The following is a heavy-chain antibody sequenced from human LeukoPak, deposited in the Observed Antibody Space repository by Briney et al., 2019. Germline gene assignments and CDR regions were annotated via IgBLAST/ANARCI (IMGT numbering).Heavy chain of an antibody. D-gene: IGHD6-13*01. CDR3: ARESSYYLDY. Sequence: GGSLRLSCAASGFTFSSYAMSWVRQAPGKGLEWVSAISGSGGSTYYADSVKGRFTISRDNAKNSLYLQMNSLRDDDTAVYYCARESSYYLDYWGQGTLVAVSS. CDR2: ISGSGGST. J-gene: IGHJ4*02. CDR1: GFTFSSYA. V-gene: IGHV3-23*01.